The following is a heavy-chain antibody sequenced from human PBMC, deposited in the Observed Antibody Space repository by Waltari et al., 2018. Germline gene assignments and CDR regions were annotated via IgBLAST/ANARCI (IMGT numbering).Heavy chain of an antibody. J-gene: IGHJ4*02. CDR2: ISSSSSTI. V-gene: IGHV3-48*04. CDR3: ARGIVATTVDY. D-gene: IGHD5-12*01. CDR1: GFTFSSSS. Sequence: EVQLVESGGGLVQPGGSLRLSCSASGFTFSSSSLNWVRQAPGKGLEWVSYISSSSSTIYYADSVKGRFPISRDNAKNSLYLQMNSLRAEDTAVYYCARGIVATTVDYWGQGTLVTVSS.